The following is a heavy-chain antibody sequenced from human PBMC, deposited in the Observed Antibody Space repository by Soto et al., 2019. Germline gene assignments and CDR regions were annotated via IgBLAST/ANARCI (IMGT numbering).Heavy chain of an antibody. J-gene: IGHJ5*02. CDR3: ATDQRWFGELLYT. CDR1: GYTLTELS. CDR2: FDPEDGET. V-gene: IGHV1-24*01. Sequence: VKVSCKVSGYTLTELSMHWVRQAPGKGLEWMGGFDPEDGETIYAQKFQGRVTMTEDTSTDTAYMELSSLRSEDTAVYYCATDQRWFGELLYTWGQGTLVTVSS. D-gene: IGHD3-10*01.